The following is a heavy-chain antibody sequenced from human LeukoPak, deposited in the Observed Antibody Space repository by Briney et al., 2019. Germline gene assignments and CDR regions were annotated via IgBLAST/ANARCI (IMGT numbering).Heavy chain of an antibody. J-gene: IGHJ5*02. D-gene: IGHD3-10*01. CDR2: IYTSGST. CDR1: GGSISSYY. V-gene: IGHV4-4*07. Sequence: SETLSLTCTVSGGSISSYYWSWIRQPAGKGLEWIGRIYTSGSTNYNPSLKSRVTMSVDTSKNQFSLKLRSVTAADTAMYYCAREDYGSGIGGSDWFDPWGQGTLVTVSS. CDR3: AREDYGSGIGGSDWFDP.